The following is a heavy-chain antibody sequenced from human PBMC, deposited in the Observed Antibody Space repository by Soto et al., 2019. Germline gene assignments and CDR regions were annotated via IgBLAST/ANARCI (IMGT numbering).Heavy chain of an antibody. CDR1: GYNFTDYW. D-gene: IGHD1-20*01. Sequence: GESLKISCQGSGYNFTDYWINWVRQVPGKGLEWLGRIDPGDSYTRYGPSFRRHVTISVDKAINTVYLQGSSLKASDSAMYYCARYKYGITAPWGQGTLVTVSS. J-gene: IGHJ4*02. CDR2: IDPGDSYT. CDR3: ARYKYGITAP. V-gene: IGHV5-10-1*01.